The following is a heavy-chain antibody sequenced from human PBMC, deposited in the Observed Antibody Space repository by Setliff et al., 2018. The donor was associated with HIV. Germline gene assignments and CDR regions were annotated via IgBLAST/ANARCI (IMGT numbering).Heavy chain of an antibody. CDR2: IYHGGTT. D-gene: IGHD1-26*01. Sequence: PSETLSLPCAVSGYSISSGYYWGWIRQPPGKGLEWIGSIYHGGTTYYNPSLRSRVTISEDTSKNQFSLTLTSVTAADTAVYYCVRITGDSGHPRFFDYWGQGTRVTVSS. V-gene: IGHV4-38-2*01. CDR1: GYSISSGYY. J-gene: IGHJ4*02. CDR3: VRITGDSGHPRFFDY.